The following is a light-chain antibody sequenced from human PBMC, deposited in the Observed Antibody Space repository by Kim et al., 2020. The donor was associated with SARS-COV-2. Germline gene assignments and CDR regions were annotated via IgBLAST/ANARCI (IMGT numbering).Light chain of an antibody. Sequence: SLSPGERATLSCRASQSVSSYLAWYKQKPGQAPRLLIYDASNRATGIPARFSGSGSGTDFTLTISSLEPEDFAVYYCQQRSNWITFGQGTRLEIK. CDR3: QQRSNWIT. J-gene: IGKJ5*01. V-gene: IGKV3-11*01. CDR2: DAS. CDR1: QSVSSY.